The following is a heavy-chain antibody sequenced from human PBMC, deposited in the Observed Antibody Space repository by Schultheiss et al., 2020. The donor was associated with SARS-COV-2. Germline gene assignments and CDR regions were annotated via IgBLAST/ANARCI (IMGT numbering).Heavy chain of an antibody. Sequence: SQTLSLTCAISGDSVSSNSAAWNWIRQSPSRGLEWLGRTYYRSRWYTDYEASVQGRITINPDTSKNQFSLQLNSVTPEDTAVYYCARGGGSSWSGYNWFDPWGQGTLVTVSS. D-gene: IGHD6-13*01. J-gene: IGHJ5*02. CDR3: ARGGGSSWSGYNWFDP. CDR2: TYYRSRWYT. V-gene: IGHV6-1*01. CDR1: GDSVSSNSAA.